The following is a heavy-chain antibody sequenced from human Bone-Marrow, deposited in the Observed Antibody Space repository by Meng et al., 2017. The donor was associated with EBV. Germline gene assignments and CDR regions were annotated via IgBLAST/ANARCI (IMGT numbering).Heavy chain of an antibody. Sequence: HAGAEVKTPGSSGRVPCRPSGGTFRSDAVSWVRQAPGQGLEWMGGLIPMSGAPHYAQKFQDRVTIIADESTSTHSMELNNLRFEDTAMYYCASESGRGFTPDYWGQGTLVTVSS. CDR1: GGTFRSDA. V-gene: IGHV1-69*01. CDR3: ASESGRGFTPDY. D-gene: IGHD3-10*01. J-gene: IGHJ4*02. CDR2: LIPMSGAP.